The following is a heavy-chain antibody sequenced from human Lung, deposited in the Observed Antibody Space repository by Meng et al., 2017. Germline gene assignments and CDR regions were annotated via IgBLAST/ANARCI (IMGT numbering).Heavy chain of an antibody. CDR3: ARGSYCGGDCYFLFDY. D-gene: IGHD2-21*02. J-gene: IGHJ4*02. Sequence: QVQLVQSGADVKKPGSSVKVSCKASGGTFSSYAISWVRQAPGPGLEWMGGIIPILGIANYAQKCQGRVTINADKSTSKAYMELSSLRSEDKAVYYCARGSYCGGDCYFLFDYWGQGTLVTVSS. CDR1: GGTFSSYA. CDR2: IIPILGIA. V-gene: IGHV1-69*10.